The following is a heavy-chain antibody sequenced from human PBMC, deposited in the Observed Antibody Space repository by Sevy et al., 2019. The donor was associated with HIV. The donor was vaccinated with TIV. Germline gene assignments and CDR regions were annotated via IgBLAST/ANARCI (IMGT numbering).Heavy chain of an antibody. CDR2: IWNDGSNQ. Sequence: GGSLRLSCAASGFTFSSYGMHWVRQAPGKGLEWVAVIWNDGSNQYYADSVEGRFTVSRDNSTNTLYLQMNSLRAEDTAEYYCERAPGYCTSTNCYDWFDPWGHGTLVTVSS. J-gene: IGHJ5*02. CDR1: GFTFSSYG. CDR3: ERAPGYCTSTNCYDWFDP. D-gene: IGHD2-2*01. V-gene: IGHV3-33*01.